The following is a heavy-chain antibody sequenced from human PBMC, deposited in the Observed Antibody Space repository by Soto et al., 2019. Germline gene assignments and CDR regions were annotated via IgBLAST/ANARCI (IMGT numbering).Heavy chain of an antibody. D-gene: IGHD2-15*01. CDR3: ARGTGSLGYCSGDRCYSFDY. V-gene: IGHV1-18*04. CDR2: ISAYNGNT. J-gene: IGHJ4*02. Sequence: QVQLVQSGAEVKKPGASVKVSCKASGYTFTSYGISWVRQAPGQGLEWMGWISAYNGNTNYAQKVQGRVTMTTDTSTSTAHMELRSLRSDDTAVYYCARGTGSLGYCSGDRCYSFDYWGQGTLVAVSS. CDR1: GYTFTSYG.